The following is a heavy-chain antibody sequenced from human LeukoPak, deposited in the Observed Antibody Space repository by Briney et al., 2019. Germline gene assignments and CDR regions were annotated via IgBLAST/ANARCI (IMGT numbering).Heavy chain of an antibody. CDR3: AKPLTSYSSGFSDVFDV. Sequence: GGSLRLSCAASGFTFGIYAMHWVRQAPGMGLEHVSTITTNGGNTYYADSVKGRFTISRDNSKDTLFLQMGSLRAEDMAVYYCAKPLTSYSSGFSDVFDVWGHGSMVTVSS. CDR2: ITTNGGNT. CDR1: GFTFGIYA. D-gene: IGHD5-18*01. J-gene: IGHJ3*01. V-gene: IGHV3-64*02.